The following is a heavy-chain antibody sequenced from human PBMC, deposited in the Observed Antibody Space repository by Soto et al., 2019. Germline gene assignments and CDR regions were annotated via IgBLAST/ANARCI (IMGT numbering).Heavy chain of an antibody. CDR1: GVSISSYY. CDR3: ARLTTRYYYYYYMDV. J-gene: IGHJ6*03. CDR2: FYYSGST. V-gene: IGHV4-59*08. D-gene: IGHD2-2*01. Sequence: PSETLSLTCTVSGVSISSYYWSWIRQPPGKGLEWIGYFYYSGSTNYSPSLKSRVTISVDTSKNQFSLKLSSVTATDTAVYYCARLTTRYYYYYYMDVWGKGTTVTVSS.